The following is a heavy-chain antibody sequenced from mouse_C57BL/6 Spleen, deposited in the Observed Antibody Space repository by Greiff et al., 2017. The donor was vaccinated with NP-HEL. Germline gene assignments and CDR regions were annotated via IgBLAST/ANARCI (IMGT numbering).Heavy chain of an antibody. D-gene: IGHD4-1*01. V-gene: IGHV1-50*01. CDR3: ATGSSPWFAY. CDR1: GYTFTSYW. J-gene: IGHJ3*01. Sequence: QVQLQQPGAELVKPGASVKLSCKASGYTFTSYWMQWVKQRPGQGLEWIGEIDPSDSYTNYNQKFKGKATLTVDKSSSTAYMQLSSLTSEDSAVYYCATGSSPWFAYWGQGTLVTVSA. CDR2: IDPSDSYT.